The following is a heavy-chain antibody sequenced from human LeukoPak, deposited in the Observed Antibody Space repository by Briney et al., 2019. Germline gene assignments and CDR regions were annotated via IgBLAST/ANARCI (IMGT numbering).Heavy chain of an antibody. V-gene: IGHV3-30*03. Sequence: GRSLRLSCAASGFTFSSYGMHWVRQAPGKGLEWVAVISYDGSSKYYADSVKDRFTISRDNSKNTLFLQMNSLRAEDTAVYYCAAMITYYFDYWGQGALVTVSS. J-gene: IGHJ4*02. CDR3: AAMITYYFDY. CDR2: ISYDGSSK. D-gene: IGHD5-18*01. CDR1: GFTFSSYG.